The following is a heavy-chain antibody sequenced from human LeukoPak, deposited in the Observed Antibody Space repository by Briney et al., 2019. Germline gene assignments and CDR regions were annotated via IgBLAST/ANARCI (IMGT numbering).Heavy chain of an antibody. CDR2: IYSGGST. D-gene: IGHD1-26*01. CDR1: GFTVSSNS. Sequence: GGSLRLSCAASGFTVSSNSMTWVRQAPGKGLEWVSLIYSGGSTYYADSVKGRFTISRDNSKNTLYLQMNSLRAEDTAVYYCARAKSGSSPWDYWGQGALVTVSS. CDR3: ARAKSGSSPWDY. J-gene: IGHJ4*02. V-gene: IGHV3-53*01.